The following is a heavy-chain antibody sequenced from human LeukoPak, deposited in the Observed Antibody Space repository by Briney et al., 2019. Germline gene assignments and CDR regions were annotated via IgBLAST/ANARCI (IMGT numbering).Heavy chain of an antibody. D-gene: IGHD4-4*01. CDR1: GYFFPDYY. Sequence: ASVNVSCKASGYFFPDYYIHWVRQAPGQGLEWIGWINPKSVDTSYAQKFRGRVTITTDTSSSTAYMGLHSLASDDTAVYFCASQFFREDSTYYYLLEFWGQGTLVTVSS. CDR2: INPKSVDT. V-gene: IGHV1-2*02. J-gene: IGHJ4*02. CDR3: ASQFFREDSTYYYLLEF.